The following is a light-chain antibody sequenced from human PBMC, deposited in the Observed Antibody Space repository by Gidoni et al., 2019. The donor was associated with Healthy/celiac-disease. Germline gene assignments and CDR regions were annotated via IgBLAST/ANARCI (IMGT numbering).Light chain of an antibody. V-gene: IGKV1-27*01. CDR1: QGIRNY. Sequence: DIQMTQSPSSLSASVGDRVTITCRASQGIRNYLAWYQQKPGKVPKLLIYAASTLQSGVPSLFSGSGSGTDFTLTISSLQPEDVATYYCQKYNIAPWTFGQGTKVEIK. CDR2: AAS. CDR3: QKYNIAPWT. J-gene: IGKJ1*01.